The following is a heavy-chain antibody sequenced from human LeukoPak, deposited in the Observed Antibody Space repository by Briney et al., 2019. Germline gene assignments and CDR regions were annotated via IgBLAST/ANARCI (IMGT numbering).Heavy chain of an antibody. Sequence: GGSLRLSCAASGFTFSSYWMHWVRQAPGKGLVWVSRINSDGSSTSYADSVKGLFTISRDNGKNTIYLQMNSLRVDDTAIYYCAKAATYFYGSVTYDWFESWGQGTLVTVSS. CDR2: INSDGSST. J-gene: IGHJ5*01. D-gene: IGHD3-10*01. CDR3: AKAATYFYGSVTYDWFES. CDR1: GFTFSSYW. V-gene: IGHV3-74*01.